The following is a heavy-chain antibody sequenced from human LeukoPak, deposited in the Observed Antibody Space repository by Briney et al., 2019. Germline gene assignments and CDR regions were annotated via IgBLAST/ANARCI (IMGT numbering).Heavy chain of an antibody. V-gene: IGHV4-30-4*01. CDR3: ARSSQWLVPRNWFDP. Sequence: SETLSLTRTVSGGSISSGDYYWSWIRQPPRKGLEWIGYIYYSGSTYYNPSLKSRVTISVDTSKNQFSLKLSSVTAADTAVYYCARSSQWLVPRNWFDPWGQGTLVTVSS. D-gene: IGHD6-19*01. CDR1: GGSISSGDYY. CDR2: IYYSGST. J-gene: IGHJ5*02.